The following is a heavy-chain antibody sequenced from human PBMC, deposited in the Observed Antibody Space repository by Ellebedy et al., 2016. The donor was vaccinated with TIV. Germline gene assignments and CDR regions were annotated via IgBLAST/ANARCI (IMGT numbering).Heavy chain of an antibody. V-gene: IGHV3-74*01. CDR2: INSDGSST. CDR1: GFTFSSYW. D-gene: IGHD3-22*01. Sequence: GESLKISXAASGFTFSSYWMHWVRQAPGKGLVWVSRINSDGSSTSYADSVKGRFTISRDNAKNTLYLQMNSLRAEDTAVYYCAREWGEYYYDSSGYSLGYWGQGTLVTVSS. CDR3: AREWGEYYYDSSGYSLGY. J-gene: IGHJ4*02.